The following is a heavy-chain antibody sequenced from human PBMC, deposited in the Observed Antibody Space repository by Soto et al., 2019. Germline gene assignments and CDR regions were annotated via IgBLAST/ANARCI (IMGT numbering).Heavy chain of an antibody. V-gene: IGHV1-18*01. CDR3: ARDDYSSSWYEAFDI. Sequence: ASVKVSCKASGYTFTSYGISWVRQAPGQGLEWMGWISAYNGNTNYAQKLQGRVTMTTDTSTSTAYMELRSLRSDDTAVYYCARDDYSSSWYEAFDIWGQGTMVTVSS. J-gene: IGHJ3*02. D-gene: IGHD6-13*01. CDR1: GYTFTSYG. CDR2: ISAYNGNT.